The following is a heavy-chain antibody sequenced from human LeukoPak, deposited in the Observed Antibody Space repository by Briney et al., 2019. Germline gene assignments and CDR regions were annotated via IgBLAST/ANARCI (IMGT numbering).Heavy chain of an antibody. D-gene: IGHD5-18*01. V-gene: IGHV3-7*01. CDR2: IKQDGSEK. Sequence: GGSLRLSCAASGFTFSSYWMSWVRQAPGKGLEWVANIKQDGSEKYYVDSVKGRFTISRDNAKNSLYLQMNSLRAEDTAVYYCARQSWIQLWLPVGIQSGGYFDYWGQGTLVTVSS. CDR1: GFTFSSYW. J-gene: IGHJ4*02. CDR3: ARQSWIQLWLPVGIQSGGYFDY.